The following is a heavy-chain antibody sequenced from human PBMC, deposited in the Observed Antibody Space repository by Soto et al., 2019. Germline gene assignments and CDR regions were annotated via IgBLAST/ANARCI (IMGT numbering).Heavy chain of an antibody. CDR2: IYYSGST. J-gene: IGHJ6*03. CDR1: GGSISSYY. V-gene: IGHV4-59*08. CDR3: ARHLASIFGYYSYRDV. Sequence: SETLSLTCTVSGGSISSYYWSWIRQPPGKGLEWIGYIYYSGSTNYNPSLKSRVTISVDTSKNQFSLKLSSVTAADTAVYYFARHLASIFGYYSYRDVWGKGTTVTVSS. D-gene: IGHD3-3*01.